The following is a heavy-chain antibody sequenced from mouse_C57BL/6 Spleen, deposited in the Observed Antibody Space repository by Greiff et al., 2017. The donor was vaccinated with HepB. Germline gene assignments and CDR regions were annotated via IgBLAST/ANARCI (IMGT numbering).Heavy chain of an antibody. CDR3: ARPYEYDGFAY. CDR2: IYPRNGNT. V-gene: IGHV1-85*01. J-gene: IGHJ3*01. Sequence: QVQLQQSGPELVKPGASVKLSCKASGFTFTSYDINWVKQRPGQGLEWIGWIYPRNGNTKYDEKFKGKATLTVDTSSSTAYMELHSLTSEDTAVYYCARPYEYDGFAYWGQGTLVTVSA. D-gene: IGHD2-4*01. CDR1: GFTFTSYD.